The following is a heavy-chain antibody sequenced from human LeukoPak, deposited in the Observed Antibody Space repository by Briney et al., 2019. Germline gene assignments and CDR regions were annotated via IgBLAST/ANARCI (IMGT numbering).Heavy chain of an antibody. J-gene: IGHJ4*02. CDR3: ARVFGGNSLDY. D-gene: IGHD1-26*01. CDR2: IHKSGTT. V-gene: IGHV4-4*07. CDR1: LGSINNYY. Sequence: PSGTLSLTCKVSLGSINNYYWSWIRQAAGKGLEWIGRIHKSGTTYYSPSLKIRVTMSIDTSKNQFSLQLSAVSAADTAIYYCARVFGGNSLDYWGQGTLVAVSS.